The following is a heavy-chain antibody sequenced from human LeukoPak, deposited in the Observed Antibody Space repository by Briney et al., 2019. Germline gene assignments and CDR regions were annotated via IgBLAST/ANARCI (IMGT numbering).Heavy chain of an antibody. J-gene: IGHJ5*02. CDR3: ARDYWFDP. V-gene: IGHV3-48*04. CDR1: GFTFNTYT. Sequence: GGSLRLSCAASGFTFNTYTLSWVRQAPGKGLEWVSTISSGGTTISYADSVKGRFTISRDNAKNSLYLQMNSLRAEDTAVYYCARDYWFDPWGHGTLVTVSS. CDR2: ISSGGTTI.